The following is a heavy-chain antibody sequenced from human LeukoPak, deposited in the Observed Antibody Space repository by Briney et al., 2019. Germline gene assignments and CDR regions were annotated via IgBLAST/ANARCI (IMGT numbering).Heavy chain of an antibody. CDR3: ARASRMDV. Sequence: PGGSLRLSCAASGFTFSSYSMNWVRQAPGKGLEWVSYISSSSSTIYYADSVKGRFTISRDNAKNSLYLQMNSLRAEDTAVYYCARASRMDVWGKGTTVTVSS. CDR1: GFTFSSYS. V-gene: IGHV3-48*04. J-gene: IGHJ6*04. CDR2: ISSSSSTI.